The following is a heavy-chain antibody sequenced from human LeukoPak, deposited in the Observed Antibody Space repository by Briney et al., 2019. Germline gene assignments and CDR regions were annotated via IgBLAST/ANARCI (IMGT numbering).Heavy chain of an antibody. CDR1: GYTFTGYY. J-gene: IGHJ3*02. D-gene: IGHD3-10*01. CDR2: IIPFFGTA. CDR3: ARARHYYGSGRGAFDI. V-gene: IGHV1-69*13. Sequence: SVKVSCKASGYTFTGYYMHWVRQAPGQGLEWMGGIIPFFGTANFAQQFQGRVTITADESTSTAYMELNSLRSEDTAVYYCARARHYYGSGRGAFDIWGQGTMVTVSS.